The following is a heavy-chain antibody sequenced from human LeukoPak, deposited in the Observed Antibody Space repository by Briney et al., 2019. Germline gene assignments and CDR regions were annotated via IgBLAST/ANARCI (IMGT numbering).Heavy chain of an antibody. CDR1: GFTFSSYS. Sequence: GGSLRLSCAASGFTFSSYSMNWVRRAPGKGLEWVSYISSSSSYIYYADSVKGRFTISRDNAKNSLYLQMNSLKAEDTAVYYCAREVQTQYYYDSDGDAFDIWGQGTMVTVSS. J-gene: IGHJ3*02. CDR2: ISSSSSYI. V-gene: IGHV3-21*03. CDR3: AREVQTQYYYDSDGDAFDI. D-gene: IGHD3-22*01.